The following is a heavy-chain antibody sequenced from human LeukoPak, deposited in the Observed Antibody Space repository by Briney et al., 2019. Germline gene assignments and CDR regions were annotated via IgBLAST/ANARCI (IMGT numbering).Heavy chain of an antibody. CDR1: GFTVSSNY. Sequence: GGSLRLSCAASGFTVSSNYMSWVRQAPGKGLEWVSVIYSGGSTYYADSVKGRFTISRDNSKNTLYLQMNSLRAEDTAVYYCAITMVRGVPFDYWGQGTLVTVSS. V-gene: IGHV3-66*01. J-gene: IGHJ4*02. D-gene: IGHD3-10*01. CDR3: AITMVRGVPFDY. CDR2: IYSGGST.